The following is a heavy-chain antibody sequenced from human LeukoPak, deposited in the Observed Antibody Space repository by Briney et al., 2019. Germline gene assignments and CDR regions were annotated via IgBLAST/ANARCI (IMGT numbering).Heavy chain of an antibody. Sequence: GGSLRLSCVASGFTVSSNYMSWVRQAPARGLEWVSSLRGGGETFYADSVKGRFTLPRDESKNTVYLQMNNLRVEDTAVYFCAKASWVSSADAVLWGQGTLVTVSS. J-gene: IGHJ4*02. V-gene: IGHV3-53*01. CDR2: LRGGGET. CDR3: AKASWVSSADAVL. D-gene: IGHD3-16*01. CDR1: GFTVSSNY.